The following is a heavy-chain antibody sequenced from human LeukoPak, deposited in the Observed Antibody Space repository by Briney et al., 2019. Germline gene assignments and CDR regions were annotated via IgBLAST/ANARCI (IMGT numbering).Heavy chain of an antibody. CDR3: AREYSYGYGFDY. CDR1: GDSISSYY. Sequence: SETLSLTCTVSGDSISSYYWSWIRQPSGKGLEWIGYISYSGSTNYNPSLKSRVTISVDTSKNQFSLKLTSVTAADTALYYCAREYSYGYGFDYWGQGTLVTVSS. CDR2: ISYSGST. D-gene: IGHD5-18*01. J-gene: IGHJ4*02. V-gene: IGHV4-59*12.